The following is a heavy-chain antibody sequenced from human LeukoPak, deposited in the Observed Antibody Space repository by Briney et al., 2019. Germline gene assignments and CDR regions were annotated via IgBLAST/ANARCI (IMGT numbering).Heavy chain of an antibody. V-gene: IGHV3-23*01. D-gene: IGHD1-7*01. CDR3: AKGFRVYSWNSFPLDY. J-gene: IGHJ4*02. CDR1: GFTFSSYA. CDR2: ISGSGGST. Sequence: GGSLRLSCAASGFTFSSYAMSWVRQAPGKGLEWVSAISGSGGSTYYADSVKGRFTISRDNSKNTLYLQMNSLRAEDTAVYYCAKGFRVYSWNSFPLDYWGQGTLVTVSS.